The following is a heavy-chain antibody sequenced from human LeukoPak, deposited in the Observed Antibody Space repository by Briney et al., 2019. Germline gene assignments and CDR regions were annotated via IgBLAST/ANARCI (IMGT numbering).Heavy chain of an antibody. Sequence: GSSVKVSCKASGGTFSSYAISWVRRAPGQGHEWMGGIIPIFGTANYAQKFKGRVTITTDESTSTAYMELSSLRSEDTAVYYCAREVRTGRLRLQGDENSFGFDPWGQGSLVTVSS. V-gene: IGHV1-69*05. CDR3: AREVRTGRLRLQGDENSFGFDP. CDR1: GGTFSSYA. CDR2: IIPIFGTA. J-gene: IGHJ5*02. D-gene: IGHD5-12*01.